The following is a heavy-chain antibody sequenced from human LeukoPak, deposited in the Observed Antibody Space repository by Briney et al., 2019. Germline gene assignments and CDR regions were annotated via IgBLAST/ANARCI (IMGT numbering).Heavy chain of an antibody. CDR1: GFTFSSYW. CDR3: ARSADDILTGYNTFDP. J-gene: IGHJ5*02. V-gene: IGHV3-7*01. Sequence: GGSLRLSCAASGFTFSSYWVSWVRQAPGKGLEWVANIKQDGSEKYYVDSVKGRFTISRDNAKNSLYLQMNSLRAEDTAVYYCARSADDILTGYNTFDPWGQGTLVTVSS. CDR2: IKQDGSEK. D-gene: IGHD3-9*01.